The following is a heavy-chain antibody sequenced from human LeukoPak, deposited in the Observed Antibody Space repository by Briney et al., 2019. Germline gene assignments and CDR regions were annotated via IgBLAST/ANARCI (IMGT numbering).Heavy chain of an antibody. V-gene: IGHV1-18*01. CDR2: ISAYNGNT. D-gene: IGHD3-16*01. CDR3: ARGELIMITFGGVRVPFFDI. CDR1: GYTFTSYG. Sequence: VKVSCKASGYTFTSYGISWVRQAPGQGLEWMGWISAYNGNTNYAQKLQGRVTMTTDTSTSTAYMELRSLRSDDTAVYYCARGELIMITFGGVRVPFFDIWGQGTMVTVSS. J-gene: IGHJ3*02.